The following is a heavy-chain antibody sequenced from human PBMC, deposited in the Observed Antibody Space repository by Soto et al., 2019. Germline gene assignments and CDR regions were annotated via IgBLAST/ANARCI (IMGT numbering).Heavy chain of an antibody. D-gene: IGHD6-6*01. CDR3: ARPSSSSIAARPDAFDI. J-gene: IGHJ3*02. CDR1: DGSISSRSYY. CDR2: IYYSGST. Sequence: SETPSLTFTVSDGSISSRSYYWGWIRQPPGKGLEWIGSIYYSGSTYYNPSLKSRVTISVDTSKNQFSLKLSSVTAADTAVYYCARPSSSSIAARPDAFDIWGQGTMVTVSS. V-gene: IGHV4-39*01.